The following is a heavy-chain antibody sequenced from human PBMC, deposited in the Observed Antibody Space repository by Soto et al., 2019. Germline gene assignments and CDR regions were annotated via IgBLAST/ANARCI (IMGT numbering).Heavy chain of an antibody. CDR1: GFTFSSYG. V-gene: IGHV3-33*01. J-gene: IGHJ6*02. Sequence: QVQLVESGGGVVQPGRSLRLSCAASGFTFSSYGMRWVRQAPGKGLEWVAVIWYDGSNKYYADSVKGRFTISRDNSKNTLYLQMNSLRAEDTAVYYCARDAGYCSGGSCYSRGFRDYYYGMDVWGQGTTVTVSS. CDR3: ARDAGYCSGGSCYSRGFRDYYYGMDV. D-gene: IGHD2-15*01. CDR2: IWYDGSNK.